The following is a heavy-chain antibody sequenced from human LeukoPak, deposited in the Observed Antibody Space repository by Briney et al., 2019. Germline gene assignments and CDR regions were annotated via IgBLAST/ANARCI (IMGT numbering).Heavy chain of an antibody. V-gene: IGHV1-46*01. CDR1: GYTFTSYY. D-gene: IGHD3-22*01. J-gene: IGHJ5*02. Sequence: ASVKVSCKASGYTFTSYYMHWVRQAPGQGLEWMGIINPSGGSTSYAQKFQGRVTMTRDTSTSTVYMELSSLRSEDTAVYYCASTPDSSGYYVGWFDPWGQGTLVTVSS. CDR2: INPSGGST. CDR3: ASTPDSSGYYVGWFDP.